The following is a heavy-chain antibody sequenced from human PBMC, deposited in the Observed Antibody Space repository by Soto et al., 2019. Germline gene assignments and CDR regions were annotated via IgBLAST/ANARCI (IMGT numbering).Heavy chain of an antibody. CDR1: GYTFTSYY. Sequence: QVQLVQSGAEVKKPGASVKVSCKASGYTFTSYYMHWVRQAPGQGRAWMGIINPSGGSTSYAQKFQGRVTMTRDTSTSTVYMELSSLRSEDTAVYYCARGGRAYPPFDYWGQGTLVTVSS. D-gene: IGHD1-26*01. CDR2: INPSGGST. CDR3: ARGGRAYPPFDY. V-gene: IGHV1-46*03. J-gene: IGHJ4*02.